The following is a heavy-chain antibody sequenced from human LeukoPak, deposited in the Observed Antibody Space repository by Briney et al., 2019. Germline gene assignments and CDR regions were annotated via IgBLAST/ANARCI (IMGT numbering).Heavy chain of an antibody. CDR2: IYYSGST. J-gene: IGHJ2*01. Sequence: SETLSLTCSVSGGSISSYYWSWIRQPPGKGLEWIGYIYYSGSTNYNPSLKSRVTISVDTSKNQLPLKLSSVTAADTAVYYCAREGWLRNWYFDLWGRGTLVTVSS. CDR3: AREGWLRNWYFDL. D-gene: IGHD5-24*01. V-gene: IGHV4-59*01. CDR1: GGSISSYY.